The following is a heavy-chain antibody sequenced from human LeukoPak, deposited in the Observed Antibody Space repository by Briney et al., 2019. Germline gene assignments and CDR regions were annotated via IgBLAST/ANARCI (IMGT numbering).Heavy chain of an antibody. V-gene: IGHV3-21*01. CDR1: GFTFSSYS. CDR2: ISSSSSYI. J-gene: IGHJ5*02. CDR3: ARDRYGSGTS. D-gene: IGHD3-10*01. Sequence: GGSLRLSCAASGFTFSSYSMNWVRQAPGKGLDWVSSISSSSSYIYYSDSVKGRCTISRDNVKNSLYPQIKILRADDTAVYYCARDRYGSGTSWGQGTLVTVSS.